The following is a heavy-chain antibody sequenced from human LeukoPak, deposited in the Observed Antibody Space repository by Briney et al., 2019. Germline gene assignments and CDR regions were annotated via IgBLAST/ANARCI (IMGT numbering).Heavy chain of an antibody. CDR1: GGSISSYY. D-gene: IGHD5-18*01. Sequence: SETLSLTCTVSGGSISSYYWSWIRQPPGKGLEWIGYIYYSGSTNYNPSLKSRVTISVDTSKNQFSLKLRSVTAADTAVYYCSAQGYSYGYVGYMDVWGQGTTVTVSS. J-gene: IGHJ6*03. CDR3: SAQGYSYGYVGYMDV. CDR2: IYYSGST. V-gene: IGHV4-59*01.